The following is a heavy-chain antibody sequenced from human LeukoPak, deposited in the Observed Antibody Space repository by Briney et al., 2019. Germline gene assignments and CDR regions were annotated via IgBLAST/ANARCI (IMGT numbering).Heavy chain of an antibody. Sequence: GGSLRLSCAASGFTFSSYSVNWVRQAPGKGLEWVSSISSSSSYIYYADSVKGRFTISRDNAKNSLYLQMDSLRAEDTAVYYCARDHLLPFRGVIPAFDPWGQGTLVTVSS. CDR1: GFTFSSYS. D-gene: IGHD3-16*02. J-gene: IGHJ5*02. V-gene: IGHV3-21*01. CDR3: ARDHLLPFRGVIPAFDP. CDR2: ISSSSSYI.